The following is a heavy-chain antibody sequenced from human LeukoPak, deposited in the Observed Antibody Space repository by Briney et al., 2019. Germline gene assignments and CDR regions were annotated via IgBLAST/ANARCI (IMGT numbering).Heavy chain of an antibody. V-gene: IGHV4-59*01. D-gene: IGHD3-16*01. CDR3: ARETSQKGAHYMDV. CDR2: VYYTGST. Sequence: SETLSLTCTVSGGSISSYYWSWVRQPPGKGLEWIGFVYYTGSTNYSPSLKSRVTISVDTSKNQFSLKLTSVTAADTAVYYCARETSQKGAHYMDVWGKGTTVTISS. CDR1: GGSISSYY. J-gene: IGHJ6*03.